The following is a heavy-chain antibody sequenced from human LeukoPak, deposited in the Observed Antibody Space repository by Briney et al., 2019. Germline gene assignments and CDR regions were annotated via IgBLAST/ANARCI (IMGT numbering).Heavy chain of an antibody. V-gene: IGHV3-11*05. CDR3: ARVEGHSSGNNSYYFGY. J-gene: IGHJ4*02. CDR1: GFTFSDYY. D-gene: IGHD6-19*01. Sequence: PGGSLRLSCAASGFTFSDYYMSWIRQAPGKGLEWVSYISGSSSYTNYADSVKGRFTISRDNAKNSLYLQMNSLRAEDTAVYYCARVEGHSSGNNSYYFGYWGQGTLVTVSS. CDR2: ISGSSSYT.